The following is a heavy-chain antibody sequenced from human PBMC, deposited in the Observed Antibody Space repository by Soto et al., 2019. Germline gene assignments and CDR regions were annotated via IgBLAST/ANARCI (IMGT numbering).Heavy chain of an antibody. Sequence: EVQLVESGGGLIQPGGSLRLSCAVSGFTVSNNYMSWVRQAPGKGLEGVSVIYSGGYTAYGDSVKGRFTISRDNSKNTLFLQINSLGAAAPAVLYLARRPGGGGYWGQGTLVTVSS. V-gene: IGHV3-53*01. CDR1: GFTVSNNY. CDR3: ARRPGGGGY. D-gene: IGHD3-10*01. J-gene: IGHJ4*02. CDR2: IYSGGYT.